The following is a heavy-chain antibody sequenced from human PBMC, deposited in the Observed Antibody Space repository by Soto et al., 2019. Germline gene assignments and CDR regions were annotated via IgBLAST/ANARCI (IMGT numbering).Heavy chain of an antibody. CDR1: GFTFSTYA. CDR3: AKERSSGWSFDY. J-gene: IGHJ4*02. CDR2: ISGSGDST. Sequence: EVQLLESGGGLVQPGGSLRLSCAASGFTFSTYAMNWVRQAPGKGLEWVSGISGSGDSTYYADSVKGRFTVSRDNSKNPLYLQMNSLRAEGTAVFYWAKERSSGWSFDYWGQGTLVTVSS. V-gene: IGHV3-23*01. D-gene: IGHD6-19*01.